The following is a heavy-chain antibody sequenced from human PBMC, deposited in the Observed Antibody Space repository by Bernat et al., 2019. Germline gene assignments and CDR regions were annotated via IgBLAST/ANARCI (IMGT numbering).Heavy chain of an antibody. CDR3: ARGTSTSAPYMDV. Sequence: EVQLVESGGGLVQPGGSLRLSCAASGFTFSSYWMHWVRQAPGKGLVWVSHINTDGSSTTYADSVKGRFTISRDNAKNTLYLQMTSLRAEDTAVYYCARGTSTSAPYMDVWGKGTTVTVSS. CDR2: INTDGSST. J-gene: IGHJ6*03. CDR1: GFTFSSYW. V-gene: IGHV3-74*01.